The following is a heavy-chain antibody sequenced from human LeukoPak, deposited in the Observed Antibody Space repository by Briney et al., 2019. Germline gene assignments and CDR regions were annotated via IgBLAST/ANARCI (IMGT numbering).Heavy chain of an antibody. V-gene: IGHV3-23*01. Sequence: PGGSLRLSCAASGFTFSSYAMSWVRQAPGKGLEWVSIISDSGGSTYYADSVKGRFTISRDNSKNTLFLQMNSLRAEDTAVYYCAKDGGVAVAASDFDSWGQGTLVTVSS. CDR2: ISDSGGST. CDR3: AKDGGVAVAASDFDS. J-gene: IGHJ4*02. D-gene: IGHD6-19*01. CDR1: GFTFSSYA.